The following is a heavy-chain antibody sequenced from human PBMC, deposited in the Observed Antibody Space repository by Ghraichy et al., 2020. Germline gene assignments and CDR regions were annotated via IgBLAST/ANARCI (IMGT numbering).Heavy chain of an antibody. V-gene: IGHV4-59*01. D-gene: IGHD3-10*01. Sequence: SETLSLTCTVSGGSISSYYWSWIRQPPGKGLEWIGYIYYSGSTNYNPSLKSRVTISVDTSKNQFSLKLSSVTAADTAVYYCARVRYYGSGIISTRNNYYYYYMDVWGKGTTVTVSS. CDR3: ARVRYYGSGIISTRNNYYYYYMDV. CDR1: GGSISSYY. J-gene: IGHJ6*03. CDR2: IYYSGST.